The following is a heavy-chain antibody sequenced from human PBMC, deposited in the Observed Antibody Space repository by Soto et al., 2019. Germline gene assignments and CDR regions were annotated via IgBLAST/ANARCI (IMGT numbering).Heavy chain of an antibody. CDR1: GFTFSSYA. CDR2: ISYDGSNK. D-gene: IGHD5-12*01. Sequence: GGSLRLSCAASGFTFSSYAMHWVRQAPGKGLEWVAVISYDGSNKYYADSVKGRFTISRDNSKNTLYLQMNSLRAEDTAVYYCARDRIIEMATITYAFDIWGQGTMVTVSS. CDR3: ARDRIIEMATITYAFDI. J-gene: IGHJ3*02. V-gene: IGHV3-30-3*01.